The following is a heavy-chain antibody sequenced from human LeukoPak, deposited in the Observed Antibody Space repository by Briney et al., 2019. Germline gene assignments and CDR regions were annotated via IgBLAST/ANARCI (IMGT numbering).Heavy chain of an antibody. Sequence: GGSLRLSCAASGFTFSSYGMYWFRKAPGRGLEWVSAITGSGGSTYYADSVMGRFTISRDNSKNTLYLQMNSLRAEDTAVYYCAKGYNYGYLDYWGQGTLVTVSS. D-gene: IGHD5-18*01. CDR3: AKGYNYGYLDY. CDR1: GFTFSSYG. CDR2: ITGSGGST. V-gene: IGHV3-23*01. J-gene: IGHJ4*02.